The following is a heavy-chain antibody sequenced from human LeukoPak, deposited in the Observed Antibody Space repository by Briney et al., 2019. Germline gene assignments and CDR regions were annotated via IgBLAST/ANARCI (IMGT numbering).Heavy chain of an antibody. Sequence: GESLKISCKASGYSFTTYWIGWVRQVPGKGLEWVGIIYPADSTAKYSPSFQGQVTISADKSISTAYLQWSSLKASDTAMYYCARLVVDDAFDIWGQGTMVTVSS. J-gene: IGHJ3*02. V-gene: IGHV5-51*01. CDR2: IYPADSTA. D-gene: IGHD3-22*01. CDR1: GYSFTTYW. CDR3: ARLVVDDAFDI.